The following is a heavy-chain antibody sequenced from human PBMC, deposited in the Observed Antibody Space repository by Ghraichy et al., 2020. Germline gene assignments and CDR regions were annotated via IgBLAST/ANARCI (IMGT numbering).Heavy chain of an antibody. CDR1: GGSFSGYY. CDR3: ARGLKRPYYDMLTGSPYFDY. D-gene: IGHD3-9*01. CDR2: INHRGLT. V-gene: IGHV4-34*01. Sequence: SETLSLTCAVYGGSFSGYYWSWIRQPPGKGLEWIGEINHRGLTNYNPSLKSRVTISVDTSKNQFSLKMSSVTAADTAVYYCARGLKRPYYDMLTGSPYFDYWGQGTLVTVSS. J-gene: IGHJ4*02.